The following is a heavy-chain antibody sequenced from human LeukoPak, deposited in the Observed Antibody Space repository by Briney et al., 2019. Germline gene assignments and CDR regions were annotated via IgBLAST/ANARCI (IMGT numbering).Heavy chain of an antibody. D-gene: IGHD3-10*02. CDR1: GFTFSSYW. CDR3: AELGITMIGGV. CDR2: INSDGSTT. J-gene: IGHJ6*04. Sequence: GGSLRLSCAASGFTFSSYWMRWVRQAPGKGLVWVSRINSDGSTTNYADSVKGRFTISRDSAKNTLYLQMNSLRAEDTAVYYCAELGITMIGGVWGKGTTVTISS. V-gene: IGHV3-74*01.